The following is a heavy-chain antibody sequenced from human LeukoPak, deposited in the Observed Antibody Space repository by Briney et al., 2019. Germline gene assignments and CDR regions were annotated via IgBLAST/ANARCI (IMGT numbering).Heavy chain of an antibody. CDR3: AKAVDGRGYYFERGADF. D-gene: IGHD3-22*01. J-gene: IGHJ4*02. V-gene: IGHV3-23*01. CDR1: DFILSTYA. CDR2: ISGNGAHP. Sequence: PGGFLRLSCTASDFILSTYAMSWVRHAPGKWLEWVSSISGNGAHPYYADSVRGRFSISRDFSRNAVFLQMSSLRVEDTATYYCAKAVDGRGYYFERGADFWGQGTMVTVSS.